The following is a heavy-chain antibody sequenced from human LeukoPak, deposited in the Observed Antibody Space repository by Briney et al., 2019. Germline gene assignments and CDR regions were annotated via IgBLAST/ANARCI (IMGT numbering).Heavy chain of an antibody. J-gene: IGHJ4*02. CDR2: IYYSGST. CDR3: ATHDSSGYYYEDPIDY. D-gene: IGHD3-22*01. CDR1: GGSISSSSYY. Sequence: SETLSLTCTVSGGSISSSSYYWGWIRQPPGKGLEWIGSIYYSGSTYYNPSLKSRVTISVDTSKNQFSLKLSSVTAADTAVYYCATHDSSGYYYEDPIDYWGQGTLVTVSS. V-gene: IGHV4-39*07.